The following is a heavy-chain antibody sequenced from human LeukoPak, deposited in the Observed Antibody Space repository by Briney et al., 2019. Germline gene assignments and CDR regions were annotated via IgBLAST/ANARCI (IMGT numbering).Heavy chain of an antibody. J-gene: IGHJ4*02. CDR2: INPHSGGT. CDR3: ARVVNRMTSFFLLF. V-gene: IGHV1-2*02. D-gene: IGHD3-3*01. Sequence: GAPVKVSCKASGYIFSDYYIHWVRQAPGQGPEWMGWINPHSGGTNYAQKLRGRVTMTRDTSISTTYMELNRLTSDDTAVYYCARVVNRMTSFFLLFWGQGTLVTVSS. CDR1: GYIFSDYY.